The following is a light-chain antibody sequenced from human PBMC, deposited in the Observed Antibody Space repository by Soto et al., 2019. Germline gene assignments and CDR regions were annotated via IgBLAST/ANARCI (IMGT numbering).Light chain of an antibody. J-gene: IGKJ3*01. CDR1: QSINGW. CDR3: QQYNSFFFT. Sequence: DIQMTQSPSTLSASVGDRVNITCRASQSINGWLAWYQQKPGKAPQLLISRASDLQTGVPSRFSGSGSGTEFNLTISSLQTDDFATYYCQQYNSFFFTFGPGTKVDVK. CDR2: RAS. V-gene: IGKV1-5*03.